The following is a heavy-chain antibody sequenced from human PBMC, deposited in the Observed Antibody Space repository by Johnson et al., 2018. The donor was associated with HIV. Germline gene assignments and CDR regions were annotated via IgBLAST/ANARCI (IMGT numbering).Heavy chain of an antibody. V-gene: IGHV3-53*01. CDR3: AREGAWEVRPGAFDI. CDR1: GFSVTSND. D-gene: IGHD1-26*01. Sequence: VQLVESGGGLIQPGGSLRLSCAASGFSVTSNDMNWVRQAPGKGLEWVSVIYSGGNTYYADSVRGRFTISRDNSKNTLYLQMNSLRAEDTAVYHCAREGAWEVRPGAFDIWGQGTTVTVSS. CDR2: IYSGGNT. J-gene: IGHJ3*02.